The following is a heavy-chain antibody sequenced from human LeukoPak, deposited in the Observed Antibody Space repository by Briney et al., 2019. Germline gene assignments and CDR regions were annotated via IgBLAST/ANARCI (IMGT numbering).Heavy chain of an antibody. D-gene: IGHD3-22*01. V-gene: IGHV3-23*01. J-gene: IGHJ4*02. CDR3: AKDPSYYYDQPYYFDY. Sequence: GGSLRLSCAASGFTFSSYAMSWVRQAPGKGLEWVSAISGSGGSTYYADSVKGRFTISRDNSKNTLYLQMNSLRAEDTAVYYCAKDPSYYYDQPYYFDYWGQGTLVTVSS. CDR2: ISGSGGST. CDR1: GFTFSSYA.